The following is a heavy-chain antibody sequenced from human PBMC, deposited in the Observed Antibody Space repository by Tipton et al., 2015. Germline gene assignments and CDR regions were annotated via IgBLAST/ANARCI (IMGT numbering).Heavy chain of an antibody. J-gene: IGHJ5*02. D-gene: IGHD6-13*01. V-gene: IGHV4-31*03. Sequence: TLSLTCNVSGGSISSGGFYWSWIRQVPGKGLEWLGYIYYSGSTHYNSSLKSRLTISIDTSKNQFSLKLSSVTAADTAVYYCARRAAAKEGISWFDPWGQGVLVTVSS. CDR1: GGSISSGGFY. CDR2: IYYSGST. CDR3: ARRAAAKEGISWFDP.